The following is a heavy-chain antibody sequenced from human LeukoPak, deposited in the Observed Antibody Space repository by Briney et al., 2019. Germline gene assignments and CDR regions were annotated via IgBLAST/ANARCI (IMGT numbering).Heavy chain of an antibody. CDR2: ISYDGSNK. CDR3: AQDVRIEEVPLLGPGF. D-gene: IGHD1-14*01. CDR1: GFTFSSYA. V-gene: IGHV3-30-3*01. J-gene: IGHJ4*02. Sequence: GRSLRLSCAASGFTFSSYAMHWVRQAPGKGLEWVAVISYDGSNKYYADSVKGRFTISKDNPKNTVYLQMNSLRSEDTGLYFCAQDVRIEEVPLLGPGFWGQGTLVTVSS.